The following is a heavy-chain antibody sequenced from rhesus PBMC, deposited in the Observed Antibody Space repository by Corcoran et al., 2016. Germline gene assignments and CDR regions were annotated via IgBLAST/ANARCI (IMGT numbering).Heavy chain of an antibody. J-gene: IGHJ4*01. V-gene: IGHV4-169*02. Sequence: QLQLQESGPGLVKPSETLSVTCAVSGGSISSSYWSWIRQAPGKGLQWIGYIYGSGSSTNYNPSLKSRVTLSVDTSKNQLSLKLSSVTAADTAVYYCASTLYSCSWNYFDYWGQGVLVTVSS. CDR1: GGSISSSY. CDR3: ASTLYSCSWNYFDY. D-gene: IGHD6-25*01. CDR2: IYGSGSST.